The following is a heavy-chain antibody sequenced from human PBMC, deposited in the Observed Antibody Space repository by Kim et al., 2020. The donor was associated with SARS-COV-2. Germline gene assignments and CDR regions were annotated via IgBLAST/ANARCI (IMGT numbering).Heavy chain of an antibody. CDR1: GFTFSSYG. CDR3: ARGRGSYYYYMDV. CDR2: IWLDGTNK. J-gene: IGHJ6*03. V-gene: IGHV3-33*01. Sequence: GGSLRLSCAPSGFTFSSYGMHWVRRAPGKGLEWVAVIWLDGTNKYYADSVKGRFTISRDNSKNTLYLQMNSLTAEDTAVYYCARGRGSYYYYMDVWAKGPRSPSP.